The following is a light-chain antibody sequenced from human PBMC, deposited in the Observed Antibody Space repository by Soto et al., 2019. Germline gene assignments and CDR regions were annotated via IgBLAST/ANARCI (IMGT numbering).Light chain of an antibody. V-gene: IGKV3-15*01. CDR1: QSITEK. Sequence: IVMTQSPDTLSVSPGEGATLSCRASQSITEKGVWYQQTSGQAPRLLIYGAFTTAAGAPARFSGSASATESPLTISSLQSEDSAVYFCQQYSNWPKTFGQGTKVDIK. J-gene: IGKJ1*01. CDR2: GAF. CDR3: QQYSNWPKT.